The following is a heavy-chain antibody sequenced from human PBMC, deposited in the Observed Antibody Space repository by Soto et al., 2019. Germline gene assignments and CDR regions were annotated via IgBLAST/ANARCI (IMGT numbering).Heavy chain of an antibody. CDR1: GFTFSSYW. J-gene: IGHJ5*02. Sequence: EVQLVESGGGLVQPGGSLRLSCAASGFTFSSYWMHWVRQAPGKGLVWVSRINSDGSSTSYADSVKGRFTISRDNAKNTLYLQMNSLRAEDTAMYYCARDSYYDFWTGPPFDPWGQGTLVTVSS. V-gene: IGHV3-74*01. D-gene: IGHD3-3*01. CDR2: INSDGSST. CDR3: ARDSYYDFWTGPPFDP.